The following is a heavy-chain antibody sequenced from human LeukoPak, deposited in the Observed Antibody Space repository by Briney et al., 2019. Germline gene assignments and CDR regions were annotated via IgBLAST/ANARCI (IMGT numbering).Heavy chain of an antibody. CDR3: ARGRHYYGSGSPPVDY. CDR1: GYTFTSYG. V-gene: IGHV1-18*01. CDR2: ISAYNGNT. Sequence: GASVKVSCKASGYTFTSYGISWVRQAPGQGLEWMGWISAYNGNTNYAQKLQGRVTMTTDTSTSTAYMELRSLRSDDTAVYYCARGRHYYGSGSPPVDYWGQGTLVTVSS. J-gene: IGHJ4*02. D-gene: IGHD3-10*01.